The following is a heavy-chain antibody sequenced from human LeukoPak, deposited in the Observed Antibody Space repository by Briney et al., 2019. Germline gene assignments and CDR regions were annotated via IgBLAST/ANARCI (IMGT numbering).Heavy chain of an antibody. J-gene: IGHJ4*02. CDR3: ARDRDGLGY. V-gene: IGHV3-74*01. D-gene: IGHD3-10*01. Sequence: PGGSLRLSCAASGFTFSSYRMHWVRQAPGKGLVWVSSINNDGNMTTRYVDSVKGRFTISRDNAKNTLYLQMNSLRAEDTAMYYCARDRDGLGYWGQGTLVTVSS. CDR1: GFTFSSYR. CDR2: INNDGNMTT.